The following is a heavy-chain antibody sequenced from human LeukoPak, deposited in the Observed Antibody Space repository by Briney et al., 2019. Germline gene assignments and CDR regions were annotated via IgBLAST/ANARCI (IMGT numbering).Heavy chain of an antibody. D-gene: IGHD3-10*01. Sequence: GGSLRLSCAASGFTFSDYAMSWVRQAPGKGLEWVSAIGGNSDFIYYAEYVKGRFTISRDNSKETLYLQVNSLRAEDTAVYYCAKADGGWGVIIKDWGQGTLVTVSS. CDR2: IGGNSDFI. CDR3: AKADGGWGVIIKD. V-gene: IGHV3-23*01. CDR1: GFTFSDYA. J-gene: IGHJ4*02.